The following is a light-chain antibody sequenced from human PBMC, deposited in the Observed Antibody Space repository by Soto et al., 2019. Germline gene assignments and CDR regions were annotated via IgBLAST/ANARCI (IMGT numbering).Light chain of an antibody. V-gene: IGKV1-5*01. Sequence: DIQMTQSPSTLSASVGDRVTITCRASQSISSWLAWYQQKPGKAPKLLIYDASSLESGVPSRFSGSGSGTEFPLTISSLQPDDFAAYYCQQYNSYPSFGPGTKVDIK. CDR1: QSISSW. J-gene: IGKJ3*01. CDR3: QQYNSYPS. CDR2: DAS.